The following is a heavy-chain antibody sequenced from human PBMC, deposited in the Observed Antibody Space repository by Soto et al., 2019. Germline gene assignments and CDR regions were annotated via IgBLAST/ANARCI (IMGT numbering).Heavy chain of an antibody. D-gene: IGHD2-15*01. Sequence: SETLSLTCTVSSGSISNNTYYWGWIRQPPGEGLEWIGSIRYGGNAFYTPSLRGRVTMSVDTSKNQFSLKLTSVTAADTAVYYCARDVGCSGDSCVVWGQGTLVTVSS. V-gene: IGHV4-39*02. J-gene: IGHJ4*02. CDR2: IRYGGNA. CDR3: ARDVGCSGDSCVV. CDR1: SGSISNNTYY.